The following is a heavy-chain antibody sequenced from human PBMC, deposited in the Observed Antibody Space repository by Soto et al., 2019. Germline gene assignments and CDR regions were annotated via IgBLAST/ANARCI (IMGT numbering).Heavy chain of an antibody. CDR3: ARGWGGGSYLWD. CDR2: IYSGGST. CDR1: GFTVNSNY. J-gene: IGHJ4*02. V-gene: IGHV3-66*01. D-gene: IGHD1-26*01. Sequence: EVQLVESGGGLVQPGGYLRLSCAASGFTVNSNYMTWVRQAPGMGLEWVSVIYSGGSTYYADSVKGRFTISRDDSKNTLELQMNSLRADDTAVYYCARGWGGGSYLWDWGQGTLVTVSS.